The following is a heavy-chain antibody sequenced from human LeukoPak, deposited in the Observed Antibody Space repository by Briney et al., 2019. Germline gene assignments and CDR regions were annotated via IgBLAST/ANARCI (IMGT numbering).Heavy chain of an antibody. CDR3: ARDSSGSYNGYFDY. D-gene: IGHD1-26*01. Sequence: ASVKVSCTAPGDTFNSYAVSWVRQAPGQGLEWMGGIIPIFGTANYAQKIQGRVTITTDESTSTAYMELSSQRSEDTAVYYCARDSSGSYNGYFDYWGQGTLVTVSS. J-gene: IGHJ4*02. V-gene: IGHV1-69*05. CDR2: IIPIFGTA. CDR1: GDTFNSYA.